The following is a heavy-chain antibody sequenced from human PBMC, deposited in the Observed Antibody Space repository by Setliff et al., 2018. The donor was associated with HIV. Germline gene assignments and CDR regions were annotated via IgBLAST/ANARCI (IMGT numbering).Heavy chain of an antibody. D-gene: IGHD2-2*01. Sequence: ASVKVSCKASGYTFSTYGISWVRQAPGQGLEWMGWISAYNGNTNYAQKLQGRVTVTTDTSTSTAYMELRSLRSDDTAVYYCARDREVYCISSSCYSPVDAFDIWGQGTMVTVSS. CDR2: ISAYNGNT. J-gene: IGHJ3*02. V-gene: IGHV1-18*01. CDR1: GYTFSTYG. CDR3: ARDREVYCISSSCYSPVDAFDI.